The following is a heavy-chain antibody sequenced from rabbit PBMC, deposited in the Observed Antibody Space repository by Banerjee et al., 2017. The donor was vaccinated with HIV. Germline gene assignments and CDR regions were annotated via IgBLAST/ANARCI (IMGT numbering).Heavy chain of an antibody. Sequence: QLKESGGGLVQPGGSLKLSCKASGFDFSSYYMSWVRQAPGKGLEWIGYTDPVFDITYYATWVNGRFTISSDNAQNTVYLQLNSLTAADTATYFCARDGIFRLWGPGTLVTVS. J-gene: IGHJ6*01. D-gene: IGHD1-1*01. CDR2: TDPVFDIT. CDR3: ARDGIFRL. V-gene: IGHV1S7*01. CDR1: GFDFSSYY.